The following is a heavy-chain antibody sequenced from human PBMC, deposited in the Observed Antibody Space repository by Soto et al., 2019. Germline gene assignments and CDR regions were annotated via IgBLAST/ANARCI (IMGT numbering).Heavy chain of an antibody. Sequence: GGSLRLSCAASGFTFSSYAMSWVRQAPGKGLEWVSAISGSGGSTYYADSVKGRFTISRDNSKNTLYLQMNSLRAEDTAVYYCAKFQGEGTTVTGRYYMDVWGKGTTVTVSS. J-gene: IGHJ6*03. CDR3: AKFQGEGTTVTGRYYMDV. V-gene: IGHV3-23*01. CDR2: ISGSGGST. CDR1: GFTFSSYA. D-gene: IGHD4-17*01.